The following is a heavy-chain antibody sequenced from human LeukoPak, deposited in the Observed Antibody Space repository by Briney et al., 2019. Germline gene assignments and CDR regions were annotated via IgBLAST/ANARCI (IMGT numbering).Heavy chain of an antibody. J-gene: IGHJ6*04. Sequence: ASVKVSCEASGYTFTSCGISWVRQAPGQGLEWMGWISAYNGNTNYAQKLQGRVTMTTDTSTSTAYMELRSLRSDDTAVYYCARERDTAMVFYYYGMDVWGEATTVTVSS. CDR2: ISAYNGNT. D-gene: IGHD5-18*01. V-gene: IGHV1-18*01. CDR3: ARERDTAMVFYYYGMDV. CDR1: GYTFTSCG.